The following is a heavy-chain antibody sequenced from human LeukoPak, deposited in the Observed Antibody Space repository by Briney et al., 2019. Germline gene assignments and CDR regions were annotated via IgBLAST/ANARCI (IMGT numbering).Heavy chain of an antibody. CDR1: GFTVSSNY. D-gene: IGHD3-3*01. V-gene: IGHV3-53*01. CDR2: IYSGGST. Sequence: GGSLRLSCAASGFTVSSNYMSWVRQAPGKGLKWISVIYSGGSTYYADSVKGRFTISRDNSKNTLYLQMNSLRAEDTAVYYCARDQRVFGAPPNNYYYGMDVWGQGTTVTVSS. J-gene: IGHJ6*02. CDR3: ARDQRVFGAPPNNYYYGMDV.